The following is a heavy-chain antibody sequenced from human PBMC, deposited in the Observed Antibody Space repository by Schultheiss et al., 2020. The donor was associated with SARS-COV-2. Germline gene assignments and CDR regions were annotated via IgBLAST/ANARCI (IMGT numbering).Heavy chain of an antibody. D-gene: IGHD6-6*01. CDR1: GGSISSYY. J-gene: IGHJ3*02. Sequence: SQTLSLTCTVSGGSISSYYWSWIRQPAGKGLEWIGRIYTSGSTNYNPSLKSRVTISVDTSKNQFSLKLSSVTAADTAVYYCAREDASSSHAFDIWGQGTMVTVSS. CDR3: AREDASSSHAFDI. V-gene: IGHV4-4*07. CDR2: IYTSGST.